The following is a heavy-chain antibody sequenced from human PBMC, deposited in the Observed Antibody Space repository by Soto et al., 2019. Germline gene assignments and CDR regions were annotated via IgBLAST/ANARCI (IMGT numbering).Heavy chain of an antibody. CDR3: ASHESPSDYYYYYMDC. V-gene: IGHV3-53*04. D-gene: IGHD2-2*01. J-gene: IGHJ6*03. Sequence: PGGSLRLSCAASGFTVSSNYMSWVRQAPGKGLEWVSVIYSGGSTYYADSVKGRFTISRHSSKNTLYLQMNSLRAEDTAVYYCASHESPSDYYYYYMDCWGKGTTVTVSS. CDR2: IYSGGST. CDR1: GFTVSSNY.